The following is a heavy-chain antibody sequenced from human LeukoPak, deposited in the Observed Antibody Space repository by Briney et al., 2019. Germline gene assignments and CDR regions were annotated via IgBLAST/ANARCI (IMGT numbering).Heavy chain of an antibody. V-gene: IGHV1-2*02. CDR1: GYTFTGYY. CDR3: ARLDLHCTNGVCYTG. Sequence: GASVKVSCKASGYTFTGYYMHWVRQAPGQGLEWMGWINPNSGGSNYAQKFQGRVTMTRDTSISTAYMELSRLRSDDTAVYYCARLDLHCTNGVCYTGWGQGTLVTVSS. CDR2: INPNSGGS. J-gene: IGHJ4*02. D-gene: IGHD2-8*01.